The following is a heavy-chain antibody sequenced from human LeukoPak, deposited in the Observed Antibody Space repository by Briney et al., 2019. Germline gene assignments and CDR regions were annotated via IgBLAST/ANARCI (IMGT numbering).Heavy chain of an antibody. J-gene: IGHJ6*02. Sequence: SETLSLTCTVSGGSISSYYWSWIRQPPGKGLEWIGYIYYSGSTNYNPSLKSRVTISVDTSKNQFSLKLSSVTAADTAVYYCARLKLAAAGKSYYYYYGMDVWGQGTTVTVSS. CDR3: ARLKLAAAGKSYYYYYGMDV. D-gene: IGHD6-13*01. CDR1: GGSISSYY. V-gene: IGHV4-59*08. CDR2: IYYSGST.